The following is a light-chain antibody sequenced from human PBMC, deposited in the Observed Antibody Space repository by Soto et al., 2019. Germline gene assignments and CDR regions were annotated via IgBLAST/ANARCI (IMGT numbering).Light chain of an antibody. V-gene: IGLV2-14*01. CDR1: SSDVGAYNY. CDR2: DVS. CDR3: TSWTSSNSYV. Sequence: QSALTQPASVSGSPAQSITISCTGTSSDVGAYNYVSWYQQYPGKAPKLMIFDVSNRPSGISHRFSGSKSGDTASLTISGLQAEDEADYYCTSWTSSNSYVFGTGNKVTVL. J-gene: IGLJ1*01.